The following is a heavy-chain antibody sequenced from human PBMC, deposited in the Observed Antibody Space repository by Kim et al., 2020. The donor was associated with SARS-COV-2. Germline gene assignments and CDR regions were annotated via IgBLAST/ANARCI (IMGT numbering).Heavy chain of an antibody. J-gene: IGHJ4*02. D-gene: IGHD6-19*01. Sequence: SVKVSCKASGGTFSSYAISWVRQAPGQGLEWMGGIIPIFGTANYAQKFQGRVTITADESTSTAYMELSSLRSEDTAVYYCASLPAPVAGPFDYWGQGTLVTVSS. V-gene: IGHV1-69*13. CDR1: GGTFSSYA. CDR3: ASLPAPVAGPFDY. CDR2: IIPIFGTA.